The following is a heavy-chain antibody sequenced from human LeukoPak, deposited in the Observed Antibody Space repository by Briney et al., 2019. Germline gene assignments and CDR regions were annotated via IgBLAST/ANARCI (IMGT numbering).Heavy chain of an antibody. Sequence: GRSLRLSCAASGFTFSSYGMHWVRQAPGKGLEWVAVISYDGSNKYYADSVKGRFTISRDNSKNTLYLQMNSLRAEDTAVYYCAGDIWFGEPLDYWGQGTLVTVSS. V-gene: IGHV3-30*03. D-gene: IGHD3-10*01. CDR1: GFTFSSYG. CDR2: ISYDGSNK. J-gene: IGHJ4*02. CDR3: AGDIWFGEPLDY.